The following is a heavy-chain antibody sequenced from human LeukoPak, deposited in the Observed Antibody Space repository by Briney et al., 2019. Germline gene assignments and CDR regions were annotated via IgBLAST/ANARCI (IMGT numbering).Heavy chain of an antibody. V-gene: IGHV3-21*01. D-gene: IGHD6-13*01. J-gene: IGHJ4*02. CDR3: AREGIGQLATALDY. CDR1: GFTFSSYS. Sequence: GGSLRLSCAASGFTFSSYSMNWVRQAPGKGLEWVSSISSSSSYIYYADSVKGRFTISRDNAKSSLYLQMNSLRAEDTAVYYCAREGIGQLATALDYWGQGTLVTVSS. CDR2: ISSSSSYI.